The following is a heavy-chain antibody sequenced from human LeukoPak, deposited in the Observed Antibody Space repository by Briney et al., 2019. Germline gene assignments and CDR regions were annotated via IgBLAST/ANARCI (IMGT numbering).Heavy chain of an antibody. CDR2: IFGSVGSA. CDR3: GKTTVGYSSGRYPGWPVDY. J-gene: IGHJ4*02. V-gene: IGHV3-23*01. Sequence: GGSLRLSCVASGFTFNSYAMYWVRQAPGKGLEWISGIFGSVGSAHYADSVKGRFTISRDNSKNTGYLQLESLRVEDTAVYYCGKTTVGYSSGRYPGWPVDYWGQGALVTVSS. CDR1: GFTFNSYA. D-gene: IGHD2-15*01.